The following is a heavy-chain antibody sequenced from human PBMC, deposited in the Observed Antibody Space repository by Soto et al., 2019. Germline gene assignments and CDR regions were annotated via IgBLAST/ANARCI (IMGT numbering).Heavy chain of an antibody. CDR2: IIPIFGTA. CDR3: ARTGGIAARLFDY. Sequence: SVKVSCKASGGTFSSYAISWVRQAPGQGLEWMGGIIPIFGTANYAQKFQGRVAITADESTSTAYMELSSLRSEDTAVYYCARTGGIAARLFDYWGQGTLVTVSS. D-gene: IGHD6-6*01. V-gene: IGHV1-69*13. J-gene: IGHJ4*02. CDR1: GGTFSSYA.